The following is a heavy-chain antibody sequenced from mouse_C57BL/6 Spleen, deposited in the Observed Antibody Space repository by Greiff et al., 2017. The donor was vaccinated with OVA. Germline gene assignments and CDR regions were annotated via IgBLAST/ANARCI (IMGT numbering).Heavy chain of an antibody. V-gene: IGHV1-69*01. CDR2: IDPSDSYT. CDR1: GYTFTSYW. J-gene: IGHJ4*01. Sequence: VKLQESGAELVMPGASVKLSCKASGYTFTSYWMHWVKQRPGQGLEWIGEIDPSDSYTNYNQKFKGKSTLTVDKSSSTAYMQLSSLTSEDSAVYYCARRGSYYAMDYWGQGTSVTVSS. CDR3: ARRGSYYAMDY.